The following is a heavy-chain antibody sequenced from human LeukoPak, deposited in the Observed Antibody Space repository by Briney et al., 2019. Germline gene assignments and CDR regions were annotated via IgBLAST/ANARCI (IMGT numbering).Heavy chain of an antibody. Sequence: GESLQISCKASGYTFTSYGISWVRQAPGQGLEWMGWISAYNGNTNYAQKLQGRVTMTTDTSTSTAYMELRSLRSDDTAVYYCARARITYYYDSSGYYPDYWGQGTLVTVSS. V-gene: IGHV1-18*01. CDR2: ISAYNGNT. D-gene: IGHD3-22*01. CDR3: ARARITYYYDSSGYYPDY. CDR1: GYTFTSYG. J-gene: IGHJ4*02.